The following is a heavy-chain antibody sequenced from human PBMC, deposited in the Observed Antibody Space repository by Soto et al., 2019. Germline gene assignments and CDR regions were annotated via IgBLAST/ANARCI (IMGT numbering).Heavy chain of an antibody. J-gene: IGHJ4*02. CDR2: IIPIFGTA. D-gene: IGHD1-1*01. CDR3: ARGSFFLKTGTTTFSPYDY. Sequence: ASVKVSCKASGGTFSSYAISWVRQAPGQGLEWMGGIIPIFGTANYAQKFQGRVTITADESTSTAYMELSSLRSEDTAVYYCARGSFFLKTGTTTFSPYDYWGQGTLVTVSS. V-gene: IGHV1-69*13. CDR1: GGTFSSYA.